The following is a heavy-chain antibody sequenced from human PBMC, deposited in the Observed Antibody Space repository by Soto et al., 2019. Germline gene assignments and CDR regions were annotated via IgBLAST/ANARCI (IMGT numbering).Heavy chain of an antibody. CDR2: IIPIFGTA. CDR1: GGTFSSYA. Sequence: SVKVSCKASGGTFSSYAISWVRQAPGQGLEWMGGIIPIFGTANYAQKFQGRVTITADESTSTAYMELSSLRSEDTAVYYCARGHYDFLRGSSENYSYGMDVRGQAINVTVSS. J-gene: IGHJ6*02. D-gene: IGHD3-3*01. V-gene: IGHV1-69*13. CDR3: ARGHYDFLRGSSENYSYGMDV.